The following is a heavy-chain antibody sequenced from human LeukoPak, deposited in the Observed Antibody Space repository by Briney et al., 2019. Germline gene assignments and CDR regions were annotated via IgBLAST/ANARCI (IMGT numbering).Heavy chain of an antibody. CDR3: ATQRAEGVHLYYFDY. CDR2: IIPIFGTA. D-gene: IGHD1-1*01. V-gene: IGHV1-69*01. CDR1: GGTFSSYA. J-gene: IGHJ4*02. Sequence: GSSVKVSCKASGGTFSSYAISWVRQAPGQGLEWKGGIIPIFGTANYAQKFQGRVTITADESTSTAYMELSSLRSEDTAVYYCATQRAEGVHLYYFDYWGQGTLVTVSS.